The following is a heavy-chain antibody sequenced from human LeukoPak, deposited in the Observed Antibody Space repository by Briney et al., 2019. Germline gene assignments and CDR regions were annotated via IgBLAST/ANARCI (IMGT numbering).Heavy chain of an antibody. CDR3: ARDRGDGMDV. V-gene: IGHV4-31*03. CDR1: GGSISSGGYY. Sequence: SETLSLTCTVSGGSISSGGYYWSWIRQHPGKGLEWIGYIYYSGSAYYNPSLKSRVTISVDTSENQFSLKLSSVTAADTAVYYCARDRGDGMDVWGQGTTVTVSS. CDR2: IYYSGSA. J-gene: IGHJ6*02.